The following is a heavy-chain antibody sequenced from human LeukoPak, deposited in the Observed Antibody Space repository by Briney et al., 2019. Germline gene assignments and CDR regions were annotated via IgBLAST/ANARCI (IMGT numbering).Heavy chain of an antibody. V-gene: IGHV4-59*01. CDR3: AGYSSSWEGWFDP. J-gene: IGHJ5*02. CDR1: GGSISSYY. Sequence: SETLSLTCTVSGGSISSYYWSWIRQPPGKGLEWIGYIYYSGSTNYNPSLKSRVTISVDTSKNQFSLKLSSVTAADTAVYYCAGYSSSWEGWFDPWGQGTLVTASS. CDR2: IYYSGST. D-gene: IGHD6-13*01.